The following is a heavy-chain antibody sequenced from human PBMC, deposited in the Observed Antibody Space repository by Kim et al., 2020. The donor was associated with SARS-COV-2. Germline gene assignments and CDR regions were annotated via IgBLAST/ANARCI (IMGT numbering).Heavy chain of an antibody. CDR3: ARNSIVTVRGVKPFDF. D-gene: IGHD3-10*01. CDR2: INADTGDT. J-gene: IGHJ4*02. Sequence: ASVKVSCKTSGYTFNAYVVHWVRQAPGQGLEWMGRINADTGDTKYSQKFHDRVTITRDTAASTSYMELSSLGSDDTAVYFCARNSIVTVRGVKPFDFWGQ. V-gene: IGHV1-3*01. CDR1: GYTFNAYV.